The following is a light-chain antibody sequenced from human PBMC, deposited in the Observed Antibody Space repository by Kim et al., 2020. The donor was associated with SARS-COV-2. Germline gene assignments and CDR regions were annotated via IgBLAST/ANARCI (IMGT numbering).Light chain of an antibody. V-gene: IGKV1-27*01. CDR2: AAS. CDR3: QKYISDQDT. J-gene: IGKJ5*01. CDR1: QGISNN. Sequence: DIQMTQSPSSLSASVGDRVTITCRASQGISNNLAWYQQKPGKVPKLLIYAASTLQPGVPSRFSGSGSGTDFTLTISSLQPEDVATYYCQKYISDQDTFGQGTRLGIK.